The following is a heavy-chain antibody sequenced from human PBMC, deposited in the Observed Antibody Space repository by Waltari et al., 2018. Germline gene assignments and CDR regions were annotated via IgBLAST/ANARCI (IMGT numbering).Heavy chain of an antibody. J-gene: IGHJ4*02. CDR1: GFTFSSHG. V-gene: IGHV3-33*01. D-gene: IGHD4-17*01. CDR3: ARDGGPGPVTYYFDY. CDR2: IWYDGSNK. Sequence: QVQLVESGGGVVQPGRSLRLSCAASGFTFSSHGMPWVRQAPGKGLEWVAVIWYDGSNKYYADSVKGRFTISRDNSKNTLYLQMNSLRAEDTAVYYCARDGGPGPVTYYFDYWGQGTLVTVSS.